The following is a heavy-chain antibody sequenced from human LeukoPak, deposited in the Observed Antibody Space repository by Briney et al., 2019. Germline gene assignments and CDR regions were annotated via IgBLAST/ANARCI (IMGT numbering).Heavy chain of an antibody. V-gene: IGHV4-59*01. CDR2: IYYSGST. CDR1: GGSISSYY. Sequence: PSETLSLTCTVSGGSISSYYWSWIRLPPGKGLEWIGYIYYSGSTNYNPSLKSRVTISVDTSKNQFSLKLSSVTAADTAVYYCAREATLSYYDILTGLGAFDIWGQGTMVTVSS. J-gene: IGHJ3*02. CDR3: AREATLSYYDILTGLGAFDI. D-gene: IGHD3-9*01.